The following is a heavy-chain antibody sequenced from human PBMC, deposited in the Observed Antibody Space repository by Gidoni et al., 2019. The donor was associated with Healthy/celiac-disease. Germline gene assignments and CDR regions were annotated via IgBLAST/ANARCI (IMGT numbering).Heavy chain of an antibody. Sequence: EGQLLESGGGLVQPGGSLRISCAASGFTVSSYAMSWVSLAPGKGLVWVSAVSGSGGSTYYADSVEGRFTISRDNSKNTLLLQMNSLRAEYTAVYYCAKSVAGMVHWGQGTLVTVSS. V-gene: IGHV3-23*01. D-gene: IGHD6-19*01. CDR2: VSGSGGST. J-gene: IGHJ4*02. CDR3: AKSVAGMVH. CDR1: GFTVSSYA.